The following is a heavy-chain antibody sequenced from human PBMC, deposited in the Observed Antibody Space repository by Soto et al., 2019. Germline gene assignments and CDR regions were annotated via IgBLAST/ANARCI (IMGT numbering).Heavy chain of an antibody. V-gene: IGHV3-30-3*01. CDR1: GFTFSSFA. J-gene: IGHJ4*02. D-gene: IGHD2-15*01. Sequence: QVQLVESGGGVVQPGRSLRLSCAASGFTFSSFAMHWVRQAPGKGLEWLAVISSDVVNYYYAESVKGRFSISRDNSKNQGYRQRKSMRKEDTSEYSGARGGAWTPEGLGYWGQGTLVTVSS. CDR2: ISSDVVNY. CDR3: ARGGAWTPEGLGY.